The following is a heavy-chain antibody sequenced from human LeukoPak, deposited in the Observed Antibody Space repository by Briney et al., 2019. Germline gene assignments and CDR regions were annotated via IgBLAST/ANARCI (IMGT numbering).Heavy chain of an antibody. J-gene: IGHJ4*02. Sequence: GGSLRLSCAASGFTFDDYGMSWVRQAPGKGLEWVSGINWNGGSTGYADSVKGRFTISRDNAKNSLYLQMNSLRAEDTAVYYYARGIVVVVAATPTFFYWGQGTLVTVSS. D-gene: IGHD2-15*01. CDR1: GFTFDDYG. CDR2: INWNGGST. V-gene: IGHV3-20*04. CDR3: ARGIVVVVAATPTFFY.